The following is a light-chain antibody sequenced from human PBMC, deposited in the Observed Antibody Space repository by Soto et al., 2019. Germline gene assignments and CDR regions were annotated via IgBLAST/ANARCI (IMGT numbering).Light chain of an antibody. J-gene: IGKJ1*01. CDR2: DAS. Sequence: EIVLTQSPATLSLSPGERATLSCRASQSVSSYLAWYQQKPGQAPRLLIYDASNRATGIPARFSGSGSGTDFHLTISSLEPEDFAVYYCQQRSNWPKTFGQGTKVELK. CDR3: QQRSNWPKT. CDR1: QSVSSY. V-gene: IGKV3-11*01.